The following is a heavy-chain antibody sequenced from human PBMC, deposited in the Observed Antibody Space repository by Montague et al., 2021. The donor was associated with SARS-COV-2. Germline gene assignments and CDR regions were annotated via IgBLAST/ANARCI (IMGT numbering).Heavy chain of an antibody. Sequence: SETLSLTCTVSGGSISSYYWSWIRQPPGKGLEWIGYIYYSGSTNYNPSLKSRVTISVNTSKNQFSLKLSSVTAADTAVYYCASVKRGYFYCLGVSARFDYWGQGTLVTVSS. D-gene: IGHD3-10*01. J-gene: IGHJ4*02. V-gene: IGHV4-59*01. CDR1: GGSISSYY. CDR2: IYYSGST. CDR3: ASVKRGYFYCLGVSARFDY.